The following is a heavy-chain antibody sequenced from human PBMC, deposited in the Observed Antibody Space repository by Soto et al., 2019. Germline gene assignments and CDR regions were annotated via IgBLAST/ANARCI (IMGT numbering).Heavy chain of an antibody. V-gene: IGHV3-30*18. Sequence: QVQLVESGGGVVQPGRSLRLSCAASGFTFISYGMHWVRQAPGKGLEWVAVISYDGSNKYYADSVKGRFTISRDNSKNTLYLQMNSLRAEDTAVYYCAKERGPYSSGWYPYYWGQGTLVTVSS. D-gene: IGHD6-19*01. CDR3: AKERGPYSSGWYPYY. CDR1: GFTFISYG. J-gene: IGHJ4*02. CDR2: ISYDGSNK.